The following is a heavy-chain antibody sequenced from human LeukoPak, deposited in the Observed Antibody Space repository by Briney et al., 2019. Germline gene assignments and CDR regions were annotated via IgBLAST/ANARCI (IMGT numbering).Heavy chain of an antibody. J-gene: IGHJ4*02. CDR3: AKDRVVVAATPTSLDY. CDR1: GFTFSSYG. V-gene: IGHV3-30*18. D-gene: IGHD2-15*01. CDR2: ISYDGSNK. Sequence: GGSLRLSCAASGFTFSSYGMHWVRQAPGKGLEWVAVISYDGSNKYYADSVKGRFTISRDNSKNTLYLQMNSLRAEDTAVYYCAKDRVVVAATPTSLDYWGQGTLVTVSS.